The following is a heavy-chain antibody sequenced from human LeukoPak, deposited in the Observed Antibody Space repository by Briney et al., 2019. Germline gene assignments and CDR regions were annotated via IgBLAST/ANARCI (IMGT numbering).Heavy chain of an antibody. V-gene: IGHV4-59*01. J-gene: IGHJ6*02. D-gene: IGHD4/OR15-4a*01. CDR2: IYYTGTT. CDR3: AREDPQTKVPEGMDV. Sequence: SETLSLTCTVSGGSISHYYWSWIRQPPGKGPEWIGYIYYTGTTNYNPSLKSRVTISVDTSKNQFSLKLNSVTAADTAVYYCAREDPQTKVPEGMDVWGQGTTVTVTS. CDR1: GGSISHYY.